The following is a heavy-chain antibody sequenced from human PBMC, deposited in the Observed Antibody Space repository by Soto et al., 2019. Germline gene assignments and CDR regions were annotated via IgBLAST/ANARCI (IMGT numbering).Heavy chain of an antibody. V-gene: IGHV3-30*09. Sequence: QVPLVESGGGVVQPGRSLRLSCAASGFTFSSYAMHWVRQAPGKGLEWVAVISYDGSNTYYADSVQGRFAISRDNSKNTLYLQMNSLSADDTAAYYCARDSGCISTSCYLYYYYYGMDVWGQGTTVTVSS. J-gene: IGHJ6*02. CDR2: ISYDGSNT. D-gene: IGHD2-2*01. CDR3: ARDSGCISTSCYLYYYYYGMDV. CDR1: GFTFSSYA.